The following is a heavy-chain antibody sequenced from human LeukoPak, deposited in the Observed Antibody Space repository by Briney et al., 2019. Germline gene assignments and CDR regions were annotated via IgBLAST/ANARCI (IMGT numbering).Heavy chain of an antibody. CDR1: GFTFSSYS. Sequence: GGSLRLSCAASGFTFSSYSMNWVRQAPGKGLEWVSSISSSSSYIYYADSVKGRFTISRDNAKNSLYLQMNSPRAEDTAVYYCTRRKFYSDYDPFDYWGQGTLVTVSS. CDR2: ISSSSSYI. V-gene: IGHV3-21*01. J-gene: IGHJ4*02. CDR3: TRRKFYSDYDPFDY. D-gene: IGHD5-12*01.